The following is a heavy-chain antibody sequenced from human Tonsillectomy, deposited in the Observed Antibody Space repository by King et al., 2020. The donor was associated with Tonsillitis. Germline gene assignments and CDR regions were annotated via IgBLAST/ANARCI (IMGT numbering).Heavy chain of an antibody. CDR2: IYYSGST. D-gene: IGHD3-22*01. J-gene: IGHJ4*02. CDR1: GGSISSSSYY. CDR3: ARQARLYYYSSGYYTRGFDY. V-gene: IGHV4-39*01. Sequence: LQLQESGPGLVKPSETLSLTCTVSGGSISSSSYYWGWIRQPPGKGLEWIGSIYYSGSTYYNPSLKSRVTISVDTSKNQFSLKLSSVTAADTAVYYCARQARLYYYSSGYYTRGFDYWGQGTLVTVSS.